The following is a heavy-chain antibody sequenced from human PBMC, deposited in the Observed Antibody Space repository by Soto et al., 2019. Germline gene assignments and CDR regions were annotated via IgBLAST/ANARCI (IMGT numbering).Heavy chain of an antibody. CDR2: IYYSGST. D-gene: IGHD3-10*01. J-gene: IGHJ3*02. V-gene: IGHV4-31*03. CDR1: GGSISSGGYY. CDR3: ARLFSGDAFDI. Sequence: SETLSLTCTVSGGSISSGGYYWSWIRQHPGKGLEWIGYIYYSGSTYYNPSLKSRVTISVDTSKNQFSLKLSSVTAADTAVYYCARLFSGDAFDIWGQGTMVTVSS.